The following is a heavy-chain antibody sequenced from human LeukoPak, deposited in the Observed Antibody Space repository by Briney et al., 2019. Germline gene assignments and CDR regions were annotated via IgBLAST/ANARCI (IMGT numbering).Heavy chain of an antibody. Sequence: GRSLRLSCAASGFTFSSYSMNWVRQAPGKGLEWVSSIRSSSSYIYYADSVKGRFTISRDNAKNSLYLQMNSLRAEDTAVYYCARDPRGYSYGGEFDYWGQGTLVTVSS. CDR3: ARDPRGYSYGGEFDY. CDR2: IRSSSSYI. J-gene: IGHJ4*02. CDR1: GFTFSSYS. V-gene: IGHV3-21*01. D-gene: IGHD5-18*01.